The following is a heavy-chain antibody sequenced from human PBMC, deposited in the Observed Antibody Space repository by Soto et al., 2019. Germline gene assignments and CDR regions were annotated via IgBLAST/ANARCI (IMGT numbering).Heavy chain of an antibody. Sequence: QLQLQESGSGLVKPSQTLSLTCAVSGGSISSGGYSWSWIRQPPGKGLEWIGYIYHSGSTYYNPSLKSRVTISVDRSKNQFSLKLSSVTAADMAVYYCAGEVVLLGGMDVWGQGTTVTVSS. CDR2: IYHSGST. D-gene: IGHD2-15*01. J-gene: IGHJ6*02. V-gene: IGHV4-30-2*01. CDR3: AGEVVLLGGMDV. CDR1: GGSISSGGYS.